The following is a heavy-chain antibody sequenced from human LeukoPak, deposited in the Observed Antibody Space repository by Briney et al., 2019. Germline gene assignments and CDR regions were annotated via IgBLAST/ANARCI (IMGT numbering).Heavy chain of an antibody. CDR3: AGLGASGNGYLSWFDP. V-gene: IGHV4-59*01. J-gene: IGHJ5*02. D-gene: IGHD3-22*01. Sequence: MASQTLSLTCTVSGGSISTYYWSWIRQPPGKGLEWIGYIYYSGKYNYNPSLKSRVTISVDTSKNQFSLKLSSVSAADTAVYYCAGLGASGNGYLSWFDPWGQGTLVTVSS. CDR2: IYYSGKY. CDR1: GGSISTYY.